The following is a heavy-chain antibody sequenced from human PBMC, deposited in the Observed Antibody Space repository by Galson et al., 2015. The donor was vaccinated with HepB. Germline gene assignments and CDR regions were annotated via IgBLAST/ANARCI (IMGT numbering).Heavy chain of an antibody. CDR3: AGLGGTYTMDV. Sequence: SLRLSCAASGFTLNTYWIHWVRQVPGKGLMWVSRVKSDGSKTGYADSVEGRFIVFRDNARNTVWLQMSSLRVEDTAVYYCAGLGGTYTMDVRGQGTAVTVSS. CDR1: GFTLNTYW. D-gene: IGHD1-26*01. V-gene: IGHV3-74*01. CDR2: VKSDGSKT. J-gene: IGHJ6*02.